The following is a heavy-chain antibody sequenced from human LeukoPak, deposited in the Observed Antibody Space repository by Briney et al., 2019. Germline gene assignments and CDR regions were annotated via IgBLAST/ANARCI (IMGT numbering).Heavy chain of an antibody. J-gene: IGHJ4*02. CDR1: GFIFRAYQ. CDR2: ISSSGSPI. V-gene: IGHV3-48*03. D-gene: IGHD5-24*01. Sequence: GGSLRLSCAASGFIFRAYQMSWVRQVPGKGLEWVSYISSSGSPIYYADSVKGRFTISRDNAENSLYLQMNSLRVEDTALYYCARQASGDGYNFDYWGQGTLVTVSS. CDR3: ARQASGDGYNFDY.